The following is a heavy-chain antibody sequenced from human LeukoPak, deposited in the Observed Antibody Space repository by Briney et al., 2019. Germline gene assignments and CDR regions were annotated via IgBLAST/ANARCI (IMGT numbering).Heavy chain of an antibody. D-gene: IGHD3-3*01. Sequence: ASVNVSCKASGYTFTSYYMHWVRQAPGQGLEWMGIINPSGGSTSYAQKFQGRVTMTRDTSTSTVYMELSSLRSEDTAAYYCARDQSYYDFWSGYYPHLDYWGQGTLVTVSS. CDR3: ARDQSYYDFWSGYYPHLDY. J-gene: IGHJ4*02. CDR2: INPSGGST. CDR1: GYTFTSYY. V-gene: IGHV1-46*01.